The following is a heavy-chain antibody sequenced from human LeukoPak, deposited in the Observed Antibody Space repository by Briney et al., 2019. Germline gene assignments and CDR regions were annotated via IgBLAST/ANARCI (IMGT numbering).Heavy chain of an antibody. CDR1: GFIFSSYS. Sequence: GGSLRLSCAASGFIFSSYSMSWVRQARGKGLEWVSYISYTSSHPYYPDSVKARFTISRDNAKNSLYLQINSLRAEDTGLYYCARDRAARARIGGMDVWGQGTTVIVSS. J-gene: IGHJ6*02. D-gene: IGHD6-13*01. CDR3: ARDRAARARIGGMDV. V-gene: IGHV3-21*06. CDR2: ISYTSSHP.